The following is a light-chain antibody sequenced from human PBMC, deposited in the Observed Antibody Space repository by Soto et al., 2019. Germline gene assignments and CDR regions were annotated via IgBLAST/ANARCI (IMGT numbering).Light chain of an antibody. CDR3: AVWDDSLNGPV. CDR1: ASNIGRNT. J-gene: IGLJ3*02. CDR2: SDN. V-gene: IGLV1-44*01. Sequence: QSVLTQPPSASGTPGQRVTISCSGGASNIGRNTVNWYQDLPGTAPKLLSSSDNKRPSGVPDRFSGSKSGTSASLAISGLQSEDEADYYCAVWDDSLNGPVFGGGTKLTVL.